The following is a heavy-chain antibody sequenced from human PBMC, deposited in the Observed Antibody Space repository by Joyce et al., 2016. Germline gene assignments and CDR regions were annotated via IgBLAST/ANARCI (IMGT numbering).Heavy chain of an antibody. D-gene: IGHD3-22*01. Sequence: QVQLVESGGGVVQPGRSLRLTCAASGFSFSNYGMQWVRQAPGKGLEWVAYISHDGNDKYSSDSVKGRFTISRDNSKNTLDLQMSSLRRDDSALYYCVRGITTGFDYWGQGTLVTVSS. CDR1: GFSFSNYG. CDR3: VRGITTGFDY. J-gene: IGHJ4*02. CDR2: ISHDGNDK. V-gene: IGHV3-30*03.